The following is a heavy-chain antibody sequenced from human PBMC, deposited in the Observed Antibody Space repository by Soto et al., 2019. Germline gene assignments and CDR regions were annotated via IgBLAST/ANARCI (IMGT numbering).Heavy chain of an antibody. CDR3: TRRGSGWYEVGDY. Sequence: PGGFLSLFYADSGFTFSGSFMHWGRQDSGKGLEWVGRIRSKANSYATAYAASVKGRFTISRDDSKNTAYLQMNSLKTEDTAVYYCTRRGSGWYEVGDYWGQGSLVTVSS. D-gene: IGHD6-19*01. J-gene: IGHJ4*02. CDR1: GFTFSGSF. V-gene: IGHV3-73*01. CDR2: IRSKANSYAT.